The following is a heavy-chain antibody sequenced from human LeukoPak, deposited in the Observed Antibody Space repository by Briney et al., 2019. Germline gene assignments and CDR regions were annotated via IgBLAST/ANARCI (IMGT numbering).Heavy chain of an antibody. CDR2: ITWDGGRT. CDR1: GFTFDDYG. Sequence: GGFLRLSCAASGFTFDDYGMHWVRRAPAKGLEWVSLITWDGGRTYYADSVKGRFTISRDNSKNSLYLHMNSLRPEDTALYYCVKGGSYYGYFDYWGQGTLVTVSS. V-gene: IGHV3-43D*04. CDR3: VKGGSYYGYFDY. J-gene: IGHJ4*02. D-gene: IGHD1-26*01.